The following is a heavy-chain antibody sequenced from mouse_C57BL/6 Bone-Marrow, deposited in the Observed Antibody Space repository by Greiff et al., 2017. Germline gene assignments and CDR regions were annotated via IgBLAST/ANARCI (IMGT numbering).Heavy chain of an antibody. CDR2: INYDGSST. CDR1: GFTFSDYY. D-gene: IGHD2-4*01. J-gene: IGHJ3*01. CDR3: ARDPFYDDY. Sequence: EVKVVESEGGLVQPGSSMKLSCTASGFTFSDYYMAWVRQVPEKGLEWVANINYDGSSTYYLDSLKSRFIISRDNAKNILYLQMSSLKSEDTATYYCARDPFYDDYWGQGTLVTVSA. V-gene: IGHV5-16*01.